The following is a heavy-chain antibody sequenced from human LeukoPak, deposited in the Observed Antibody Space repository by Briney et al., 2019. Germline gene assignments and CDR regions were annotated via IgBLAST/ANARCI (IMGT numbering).Heavy chain of an antibody. D-gene: IGHD3-22*01. CDR3: ASEVVIPNWFDP. V-gene: IGHV1-2*02. J-gene: IGHJ5*02. CDR1: GYTFTGYY. CDR2: INPNSGGT. Sequence: TSVKVSCKASGYTFTGYYMHWVRQAPGQGLEWMGWINPNSGGTNYAQKFQGRVTMTRDTSISTAYMEPSRLRSDDTAVYYCASEVVIPNWFDPWGQGTLVTVSS.